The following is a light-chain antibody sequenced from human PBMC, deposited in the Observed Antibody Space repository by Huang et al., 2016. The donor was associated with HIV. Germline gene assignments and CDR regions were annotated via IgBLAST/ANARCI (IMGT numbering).Light chain of an antibody. J-gene: IGKJ3*01. CDR1: QSVSRY. CDR2: DAS. V-gene: IGKV3-11*01. Sequence: EIVLTQSPATLPLSPGERATLSCRASQSVSRYLAWYQQKPGQAPRLLIYDASNRATGIPARFSGSGSGTDFTRTISSLEPEDFAVYYCQQRSNWPRTFGPGTKVDIK. CDR3: QQRSNWPRT.